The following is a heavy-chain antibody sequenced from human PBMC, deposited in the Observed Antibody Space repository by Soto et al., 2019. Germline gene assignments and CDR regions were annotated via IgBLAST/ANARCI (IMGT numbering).Heavy chain of an antibody. Sequence: QVQLVQSGAEVTKPGASVRVSCKTSGYTFSTYGLSWVRQAPGQGLEWMGGSVADSGNTVYAQKFQGRVTVTTDRSTNPAYMELRRLRSDYTAFYYCARVAGYGSGSRHFDNWGQGTLVSVSS. CDR1: GYTFSTYG. D-gene: IGHD3-10*01. J-gene: IGHJ4*02. CDR2: SVADSGNT. V-gene: IGHV1-18*01. CDR3: ARVAGYGSGSRHFDN.